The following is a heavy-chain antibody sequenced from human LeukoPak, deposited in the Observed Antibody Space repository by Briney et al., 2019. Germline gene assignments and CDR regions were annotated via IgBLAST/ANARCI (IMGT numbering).Heavy chain of an antibody. Sequence: ASVKVSCKASGYRFKTYGISWVQQAPGQGLEWMGWINAYSGNTDYTENLQGRVTMATDTSTATAFMELRSLRSDDTAVYYCVFGECSSTSCYPRRDYWGQGTLVTVSS. CDR2: INAYSGNT. D-gene: IGHD2-2*01. CDR1: GYRFKTYG. J-gene: IGHJ4*02. V-gene: IGHV1-18*01. CDR3: VFGECSSTSCYPRRDY.